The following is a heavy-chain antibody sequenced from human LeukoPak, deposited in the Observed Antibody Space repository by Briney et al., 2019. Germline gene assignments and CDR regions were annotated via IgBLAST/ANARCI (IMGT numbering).Heavy chain of an antibody. CDR2: ISSSGSTI. CDR3: ARDSYHYYGMDV. V-gene: IGHV3-48*03. J-gene: IGHJ6*02. Sequence: PGGSLRLSCAASGFTFSTYEMNWVRQAPGKGLEWVSYISSSGSTIYYADSVKGRFTISRDNAKKSLYLQMNSPRAEDTAVYYCARDSYHYYGMDVWGQGTTVTVS. CDR1: GFTFSTYE.